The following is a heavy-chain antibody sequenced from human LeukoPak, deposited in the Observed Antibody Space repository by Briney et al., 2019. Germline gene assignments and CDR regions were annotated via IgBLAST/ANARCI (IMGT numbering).Heavy chain of an antibody. V-gene: IGHV5-51*01. J-gene: IGHJ3*01. CDR2: IYPGDSDT. CDR3: ARQVFLEWLPRPDVVFDF. Sequence: GESLKISCKGSGYRFTSYWIGWVRQMPGKGLEWMGIIYPGDSDTRYSPSSQGQVTISADKSISTAYLQWSSLKASDTAMYYCARQVFLEWLPRPDVVFDFWGKGKMATVSS. D-gene: IGHD3-3*01. CDR1: GYRFTSYW.